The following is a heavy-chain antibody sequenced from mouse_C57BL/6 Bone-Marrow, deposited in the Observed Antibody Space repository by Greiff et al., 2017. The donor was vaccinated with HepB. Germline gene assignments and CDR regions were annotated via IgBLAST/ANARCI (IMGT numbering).Heavy chain of an antibody. V-gene: IGHV5-12*01. J-gene: IGHJ4*01. CDR3: ARRLRAMDY. Sequence: EVQRVESGGGLVQPGGSLKLSCAASGFTFSDYYMYWVRQTPEKRLEWVAYISNGGGSTYYPDTVKGRFTISRDNAKNTLYLQISRLKSEDTAMYYCARRLRAMDYWGQGTSVTVSS. CDR2: ISNGGGST. CDR1: GFTFSDYY.